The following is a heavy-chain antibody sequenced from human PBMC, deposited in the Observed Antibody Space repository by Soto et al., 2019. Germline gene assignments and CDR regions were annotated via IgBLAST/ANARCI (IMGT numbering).Heavy chain of an antibody. V-gene: IGHV1-18*01. CDR2: ISAYNGNT. J-gene: IGHJ4*02. CDR3: ARSQVARLDDFWSGYSYFDY. Sequence: QVQLVQSGAEVKKPGASVKVSCKASGYTFTSYRISWVRQAPGQGLEWMGWISAYNGNTNYAQKLQGRVTMTTDTSTSTAYMELRSLRSDDTAVYYCARSQVARLDDFWSGYSYFDYWGQGTLVTVSS. D-gene: IGHD3-3*01. CDR1: GYTFTSYR.